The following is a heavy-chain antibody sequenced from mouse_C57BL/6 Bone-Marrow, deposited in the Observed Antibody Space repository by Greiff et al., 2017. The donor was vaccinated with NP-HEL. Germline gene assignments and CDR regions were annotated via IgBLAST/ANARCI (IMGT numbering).Heavy chain of an antibody. CDR3: ARQGYYGNPFDY. CDR1: GYTFTSYG. V-gene: IGHV1-81*01. Sequence: VQLQQSGAELARPGASVKLSCKASGYTFTSYGISWVKQRTGQGLEWIGEIYPRSGNTYYNEKFKGKATLTADKSSSTAYMELRSLTSEDSAVYFCARQGYYGNPFDYRGQGTTLTVSS. CDR2: IYPRSGNT. J-gene: IGHJ2*01. D-gene: IGHD2-1*01.